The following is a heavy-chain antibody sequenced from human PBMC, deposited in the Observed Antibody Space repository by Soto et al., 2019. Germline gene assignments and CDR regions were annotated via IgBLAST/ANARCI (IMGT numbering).Heavy chain of an antibody. J-gene: IGHJ4*02. CDR1: GYTFTSYG. CDR3: ARAGIQLFFGVYFDY. D-gene: IGHD5-18*01. Sequence: QVQLVQSGAAVKKPGASVKVSCKASGYTFTSYGISWVRQAPGQGLEWMGWISAYNGNTNYAQKLQGRVTMTTDTSTSTAYMELRSLRSDDTTVYYCARAGIQLFFGVYFDYWGQGPLVTVSS. V-gene: IGHV1-18*01. CDR2: ISAYNGNT.